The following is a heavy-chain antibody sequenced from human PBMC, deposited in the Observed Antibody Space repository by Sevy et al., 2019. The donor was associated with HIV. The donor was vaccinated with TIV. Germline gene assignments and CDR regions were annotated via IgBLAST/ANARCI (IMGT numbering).Heavy chain of an antibody. Sequence: GGSLRLSCAASGFTFSSYWMTWVRQAPGKGLEWVANMRQDGSEKYYLISVKDTFTISRDNARNSLYLQMNSLRAEDTPVYYGAGGIYGSGSRLGLGYWGQGTLVTVSS. J-gene: IGHJ4*02. CDR1: GFTFSSYW. CDR2: MRQDGSEK. V-gene: IGHV3-7*01. CDR3: AGGIYGSGSRLGLGY. D-gene: IGHD3-10*01.